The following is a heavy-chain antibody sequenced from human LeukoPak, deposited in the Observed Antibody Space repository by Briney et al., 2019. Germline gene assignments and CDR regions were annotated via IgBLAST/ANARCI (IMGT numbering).Heavy chain of an antibody. D-gene: IGHD3-22*01. V-gene: IGHV3-11*04. CDR1: GFTFSDYY. Sequence: PGGSLRLSCAASGFTFSDYYMSWIRQAPGKGLEWVSYISSSGSTIYYADSVKGRFTISRDNAKNSLYLQMNSLRAEDTAVYYCARVMGDDSSGYYYLYYYYGMDVWGQGTTVTVSS. J-gene: IGHJ6*02. CDR2: ISSSGSTI. CDR3: ARVMGDDSSGYYYLYYYYGMDV.